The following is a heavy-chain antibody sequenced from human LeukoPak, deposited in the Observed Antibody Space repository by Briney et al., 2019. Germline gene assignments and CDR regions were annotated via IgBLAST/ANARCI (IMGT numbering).Heavy chain of an antibody. CDR1: GGSISSYY. CDR3: ARERSPRYYDSGGFDY. Sequence: SETLSLTCTVSGGSISSYYWSWIRQPAGKGLEWIGRIYTSGSTNYNPSLKSRVTMSVDTSKNQFSLKLSSVTAADTAVYYCARERSPRYYDSGGFDYWGQGTLVTVSS. D-gene: IGHD3-22*01. V-gene: IGHV4-4*07. J-gene: IGHJ4*02. CDR2: IYTSGST.